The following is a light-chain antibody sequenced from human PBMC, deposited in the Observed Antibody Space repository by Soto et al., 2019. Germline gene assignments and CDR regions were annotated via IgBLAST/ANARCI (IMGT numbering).Light chain of an antibody. CDR1: QSVRSSF. Sequence: EIVMTQSPATLSVSPGERATLSCRASQSVRSSFLACYQQKPGQPTSLLIYGASTRATGIAARFSGSGSGTEFTLTINSLQSEDFAVYYCQQYSNWPLTFGGGTKVDIK. CDR2: GAS. J-gene: IGKJ4*01. V-gene: IGKV3-15*01. CDR3: QQYSNWPLT.